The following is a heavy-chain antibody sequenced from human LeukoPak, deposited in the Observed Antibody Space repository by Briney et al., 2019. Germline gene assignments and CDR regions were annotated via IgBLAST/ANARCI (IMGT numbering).Heavy chain of an antibody. D-gene: IGHD2-2*01. Sequence: GASVKVSCKASGYTFTSYYMHWVRQAPGQGLEWMGIINPSGGSTSYAQKFQGRVTMTRDTSTSTVYMELSSLRSEDTAVYYCARDIVVVPAATEDYYYHGMDVWGKGTTVTVSS. CDR1: GYTFTSYY. V-gene: IGHV1-46*01. CDR2: INPSGGST. CDR3: ARDIVVVPAATEDYYYHGMDV. J-gene: IGHJ6*04.